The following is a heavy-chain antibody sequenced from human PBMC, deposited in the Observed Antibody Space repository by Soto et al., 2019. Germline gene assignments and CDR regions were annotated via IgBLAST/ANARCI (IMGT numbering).Heavy chain of an antibody. CDR3: ARDARQSGTYGMDV. CDR1: GDSISSYY. V-gene: IGHV4-4*07. CDR2: IYTSGST. Sequence: PSETLSLTCTVSGDSISSYYWSWIRQPAGKGLEWIGRIYTSGSTNYNPSLKSRVTMSLDTSKNQFSLKLTSVTAADTAVYYCARDARQSGTYGMDVWGQGTTVTVSS. D-gene: IGHD1-26*01. J-gene: IGHJ6*02.